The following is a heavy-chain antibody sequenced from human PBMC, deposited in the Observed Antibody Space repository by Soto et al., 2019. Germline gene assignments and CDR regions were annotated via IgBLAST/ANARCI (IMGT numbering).Heavy chain of an antibody. CDR2: IRSKAYGGTT. Sequence: SLRLSCTASGFTFGDYAMSWFRQAPGKGLEWVGFIRSKAYGGTTEYAASEKGRFTISRDDSKSIAYLQMNSLKTEDTAVYYCTRASYGSGSYYIIDYYYGMDVWGQGTTVTVSS. D-gene: IGHD3-10*01. CDR1: GFTFGDYA. CDR3: TRASYGSGSYYIIDYYYGMDV. V-gene: IGHV3-49*03. J-gene: IGHJ6*02.